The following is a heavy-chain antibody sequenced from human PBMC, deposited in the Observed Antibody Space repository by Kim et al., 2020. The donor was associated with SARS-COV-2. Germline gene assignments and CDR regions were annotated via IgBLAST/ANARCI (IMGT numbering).Heavy chain of an antibody. CDR2: INHSGST. Sequence: SETLSLTCAVYGGSFSGYYWSWIRQPPGKGLEWIGEINHSGSTNYNPSLKSRVTISVDTSKNQFSLKLSSVTAADTAVYYCARGNMISHFYYYYYGMDVWRQGTTVTVSS. J-gene: IGHJ6*02. CDR3: ARGNMISHFYYYYYGMDV. V-gene: IGHV4-34*01. CDR1: GGSFSGYY. D-gene: IGHD3-22*01.